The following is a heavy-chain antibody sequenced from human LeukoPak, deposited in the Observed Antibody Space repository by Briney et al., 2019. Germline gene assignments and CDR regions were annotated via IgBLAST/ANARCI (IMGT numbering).Heavy chain of an antibody. D-gene: IGHD2-21*01. CDR2: IYQSGST. CDR1: GGSISSYY. Sequence: SETRSPTCTVSGGSISSYYWSWIRQPPGKGREWIGYIYQSGSTNYNPSLKSRVTISADTSKNQFSLTLRSVTAADSAVYYCAKHVVEAYLAYWRQGTLVTVSS. V-gene: IGHV4-59*08. CDR3: AKHVVEAYLAY. J-gene: IGHJ4*02.